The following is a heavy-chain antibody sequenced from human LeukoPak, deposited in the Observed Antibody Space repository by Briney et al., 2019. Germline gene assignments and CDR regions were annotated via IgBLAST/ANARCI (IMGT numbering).Heavy chain of an antibody. D-gene: IGHD6-19*01. J-gene: IGHJ4*02. CDR2: IIPILGIA. CDR3: ARDRGAVAGTIVHFDY. Sequence: ASVKVCCKASGGTFSSYAISWVRQAPGQGLEWMGRIIPILGIANYAQKFQGRVTITADKSTSTAYMELSSLRSEDTAVYYCARDRGAVAGTIVHFDYWGQGTLVTVSS. CDR1: GGTFSSYA. V-gene: IGHV1-69*04.